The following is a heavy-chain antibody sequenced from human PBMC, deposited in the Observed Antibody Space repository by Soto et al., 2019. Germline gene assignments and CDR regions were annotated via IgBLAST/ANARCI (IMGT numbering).Heavy chain of an antibody. CDR1: GFTFSSYA. CDR2: ISGSGGST. V-gene: IGHV3-23*01. D-gene: IGHD3-22*01. CDR3: ATNPYDSSGYYNWFDP. Sequence: PVGSLRLSCAASGFTFSSYAMSWVRQAPGKGLEWVSAISGSGGSTYYADSVKGRFTISRDNSKNTLYLQMNSLRAEDTAVYYCATNPYDSSGYYNWFDPWGQGTLVTVSS. J-gene: IGHJ5*02.